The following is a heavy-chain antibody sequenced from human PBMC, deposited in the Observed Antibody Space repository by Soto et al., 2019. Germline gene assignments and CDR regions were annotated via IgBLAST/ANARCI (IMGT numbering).Heavy chain of an antibody. V-gene: IGHV4-59*01. Sequence: SETLSLTCTVSGGSISSYYWSWIRQPPGKGLEWIGYIYYSGSTNYNPSLKSRVTISVDTSKNQFSLKLSSVTAADTAVYYCARGFDWLMYYFDYWVQGTLVTVSS. J-gene: IGHJ4*02. CDR3: ARGFDWLMYYFDY. D-gene: IGHD3-9*01. CDR1: GGSISSYY. CDR2: IYYSGST.